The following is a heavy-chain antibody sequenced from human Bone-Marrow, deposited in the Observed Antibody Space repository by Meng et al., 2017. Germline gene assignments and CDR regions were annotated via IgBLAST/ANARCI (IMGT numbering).Heavy chain of an antibody. CDR3: ARAKLGFDY. CDR1: VRSISSGGYY. V-gene: IGHV4-31*03. J-gene: IGHJ4*02. D-gene: IGHD7-27*01. Sequence: VPLQESGPGMVKPSKTLSLTFTVSVRSISSGGYYWSWIRQHTGKGLEWIGYIYYSGSTYYNPSLKSRVTISVDTSKNQFSLKLSSVTAAYTAVYYCARAKLGFDYWGQGTLVTVSS. CDR2: IYYSGST.